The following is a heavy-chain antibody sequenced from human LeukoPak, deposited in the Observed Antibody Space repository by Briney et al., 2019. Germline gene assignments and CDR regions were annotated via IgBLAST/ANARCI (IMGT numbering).Heavy chain of an antibody. J-gene: IGHJ4*02. D-gene: IGHD1-26*01. CDR3: AKDMGWELKGGVY. Sequence: PGRSLRLSCAASGFTFDDYAMHWVRQAPGKGLEWVSGINWNSGSIGYADSVKGRFTISRDNAKNSLYLQMNSLRAEATALYYCAKDMGWELKGGVYWGQGTLVTVSS. CDR1: GFTFDDYA. CDR2: INWNSGSI. V-gene: IGHV3-9*01.